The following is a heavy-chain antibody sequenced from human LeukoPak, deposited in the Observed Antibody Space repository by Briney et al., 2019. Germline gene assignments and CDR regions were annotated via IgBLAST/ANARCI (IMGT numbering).Heavy chain of an antibody. CDR2: IHSGST. CDR1: GGSISSYY. D-gene: IGHD4-17*01. CDR3: AREALTTWYGMDV. V-gene: IGHV4-59*01. Sequence: SETLSLTCTVSGGSISSYYWSWIRQPPGKGLEWIGYIHSGSTNYNPSLKSRVTISVDTSKNQFSLKLSSVTAADTAVYYCAREALTTWYGMDVWGQGTTVTVSS. J-gene: IGHJ6*02.